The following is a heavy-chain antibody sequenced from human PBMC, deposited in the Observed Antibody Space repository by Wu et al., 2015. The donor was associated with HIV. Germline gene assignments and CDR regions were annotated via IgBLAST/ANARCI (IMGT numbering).Heavy chain of an antibody. V-gene: IGHV1-2*02. J-gene: IGHJ4*02. Sequence: QVQLVQSGAELKKPGASVKISCKGSGYTFRVYFIQWLRQAPGQGLEWMGWINPNSGYTNYAHKFRGRVSMTADTSVSTAYMELSRLRSDDTAVYYCARGGYGSGSYYRIDYWGQGTLVTVSS. D-gene: IGHD3-10*01. CDR2: INPNSGYT. CDR1: GYTFRVYF. CDR3: ARGGYGSGSYYRIDY.